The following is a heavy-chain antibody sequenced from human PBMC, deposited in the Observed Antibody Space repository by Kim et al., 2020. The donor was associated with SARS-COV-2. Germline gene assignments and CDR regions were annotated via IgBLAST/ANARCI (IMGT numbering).Heavy chain of an antibody. CDR2: IGTAGDT. CDR1: GFTFSSYD. D-gene: IGHD3-16*01. J-gene: IGHJ6*02. V-gene: IGHV3-13*04. Sequence: GGSLRLSCAASGFTFSSYDMYWVRQAPGKGLEWVSSIGTAGDTYYPGSVKGRFTISSENAKNSLYLQMNSLRAGDTAVSYCARVGQHDYYYGMDVWGQGPMVTVSS. CDR3: ARVGQHDYYYGMDV.